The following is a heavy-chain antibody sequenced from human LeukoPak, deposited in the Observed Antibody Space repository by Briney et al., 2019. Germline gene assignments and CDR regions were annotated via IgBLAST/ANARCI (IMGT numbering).Heavy chain of an antibody. Sequence: RGSLRLSCAASGFTFSNYAMSWVRQAPGNGLEWVSAIGGSGFSTFYADSVKGRFTNSRDNSKTTLYLHMNSLRAEDTAVSYCAKDIVVVPAAHFDFWGQGTLVTVSS. D-gene: IGHD2-2*01. CDR2: IGGSGFST. V-gene: IGHV3-23*01. CDR3: AKDIVVVPAAHFDF. J-gene: IGHJ4*02. CDR1: GFTFSNYA.